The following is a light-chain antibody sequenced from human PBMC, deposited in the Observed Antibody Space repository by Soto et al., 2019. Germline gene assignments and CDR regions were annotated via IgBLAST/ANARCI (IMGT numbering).Light chain of an antibody. CDR2: EVS. CDR1: SSDVGGYNY. CDR3: TSYAGNNISVYV. J-gene: IGLJ1*01. V-gene: IGLV2-8*01. Sequence: QSALTQPPSASGSPGQSVTISCTGTSSDVGGYNYVSWYQQHPGKAPKLMIYEVSKRPSGVPDRFSGSKSGNTASLTVSGLQAEDEVFYYSTSYAGNNISVYVFRTGT.